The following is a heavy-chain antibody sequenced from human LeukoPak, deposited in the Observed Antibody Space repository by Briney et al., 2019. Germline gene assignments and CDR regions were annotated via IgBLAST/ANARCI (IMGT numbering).Heavy chain of an antibody. J-gene: IGHJ3*02. CDR2: IYSGGST. CDR1: GFTVSSNY. Sequence: PGGSLRLSCAASGFTVSSNYMSWVRQAPGKGLEWVSVIYSGGSTYYADSVKGRFTISRDNSKNTLYLQMNSLRAEDTAVYYCARNNYYYDSSGYYLVDVVGAFDIWGQGTMVTVSS. V-gene: IGHV3-53*01. D-gene: IGHD3-22*01. CDR3: ARNNYYYDSSGYYLVDVVGAFDI.